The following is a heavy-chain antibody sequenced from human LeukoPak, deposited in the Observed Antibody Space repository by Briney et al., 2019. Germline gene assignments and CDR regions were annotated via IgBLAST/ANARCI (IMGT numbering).Heavy chain of an antibody. CDR3: AGGRYTYGLDY. V-gene: IGHV3-30*03. J-gene: IGHJ4*02. Sequence: GGSLRLSCAASGFTFSSYGMHWVRQAPGKGLEWVAVISYDGSNKYYADSVKGRFTISRDNSKNTLYLQMNSLRAEDTAVYYCAGGRYTYGLDYWGQGTLVTVSS. CDR1: GFTFSSYG. CDR2: ISYDGSNK. D-gene: IGHD5-18*01.